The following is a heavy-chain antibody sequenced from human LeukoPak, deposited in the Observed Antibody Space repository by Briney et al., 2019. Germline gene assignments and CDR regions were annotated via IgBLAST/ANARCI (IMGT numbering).Heavy chain of an antibody. V-gene: IGHV3-23*01. D-gene: IGHD3-3*01. CDR1: GFTFSSYA. CDR2: ISGSGDNT. J-gene: IGHJ4*02. Sequence: GGSLRLSCAASGFTFSSYAMSWVRQAPGKGLEWVSGISGSGDNTYYADSVKGRFTISRDNSKNTLYLQMNSLRAEDTAVYYCAKDRSTLRTFNDYWGQGTLVTVSS. CDR3: AKDRSTLRTFNDY.